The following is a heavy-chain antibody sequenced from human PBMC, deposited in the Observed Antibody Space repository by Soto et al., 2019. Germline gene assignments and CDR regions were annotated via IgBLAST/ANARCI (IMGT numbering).Heavy chain of an antibody. CDR2: INPSGGST. CDR1: GYTFTSYY. Sequence: QVQLVQSGAEVKKPGASVKVSCKASGYTFTSYYMHWVRQAPGQGLEWMGIINPSGGSTSYAQKFQGRVTMTRDTSTSTVYMELSSLRSEDTAVYYCARGIAKFGVVIPLPYYYGMDVWGQGTTVTVSS. V-gene: IGHV1-46*01. J-gene: IGHJ6*02. CDR3: ARGIAKFGVVIPLPYYYGMDV. D-gene: IGHD3-3*01.